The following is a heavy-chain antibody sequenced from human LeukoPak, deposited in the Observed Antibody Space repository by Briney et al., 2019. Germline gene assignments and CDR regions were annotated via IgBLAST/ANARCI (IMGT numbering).Heavy chain of an antibody. CDR2: IIPIFGTA. V-gene: IGHV1-69*13. D-gene: IGHD2-2*01. J-gene: IGHJ5*02. Sequence: ASVKVSCKASGGTFSSYAISWVRQAPGQGLEWMGGIIPIFGTANYAQKFQGRVTITADESTSTAYMELSSLRSEDTAVYYCAGDPQNTEYQLLETNWFDPWGQGTLVTVSS. CDR3: AGDPQNTEYQLLETNWFDP. CDR1: GGTFSSYA.